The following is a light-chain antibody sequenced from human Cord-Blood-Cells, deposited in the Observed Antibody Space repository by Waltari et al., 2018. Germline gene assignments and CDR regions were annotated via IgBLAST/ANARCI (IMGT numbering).Light chain of an antibody. CDR2: GAS. CDR3: QQDYNLPLT. V-gene: IGKV3D-7*01. J-gene: IGKJ4*01. CDR1: QSVSSSY. Sequence: LSLSPGERATLSCRASQSVSSSYLSWYQQKPGQAPRLLIYGASTRATGIPARFSGSGSGTDFTLTISSLQPEDFAVYYCQQDYNLPLTFGGGTKVEIK.